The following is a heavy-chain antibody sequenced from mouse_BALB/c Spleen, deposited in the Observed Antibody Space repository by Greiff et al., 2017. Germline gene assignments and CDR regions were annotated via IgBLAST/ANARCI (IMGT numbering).Heavy chain of an antibody. Sequence: EVKLVDSGGGLVKPGGSLKLSCAASGFTFSSYAMSWVRQSPEKRLEWVAEISSGGSYTYYPDTVTGRFTISRDNAKNTLYLEMSSLRSEDTAMYYCAREGGGNYAWFAYWGQGTLVTVSA. J-gene: IGHJ3*01. V-gene: IGHV5-9-4*01. CDR1: GFTFSSYA. CDR3: AREGGGNYAWFAY. D-gene: IGHD2-1*01. CDR2: ISSGGSYT.